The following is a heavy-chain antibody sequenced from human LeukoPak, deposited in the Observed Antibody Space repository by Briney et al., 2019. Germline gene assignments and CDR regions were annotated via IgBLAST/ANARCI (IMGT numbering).Heavy chain of an antibody. V-gene: IGHV1-24*01. CDR2: FDPEDGET. CDR3: ATSALATDHYYGMDV. D-gene: IGHD6-25*01. CDR1: GYTLTELS. Sequence: EASVKVSCKVSGYTLTELSMHWVRQAPGKGLEWMGGFDPEDGETIYAQKFQGRVTMTEDTSTDTAYMELSSLRSEDTAVYYCATSALATDHYYGMDVWGQGTTVTVSS. J-gene: IGHJ6*02.